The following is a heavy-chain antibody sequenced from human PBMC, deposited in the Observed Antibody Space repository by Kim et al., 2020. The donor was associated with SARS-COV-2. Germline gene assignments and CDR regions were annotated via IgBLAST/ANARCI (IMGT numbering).Heavy chain of an antibody. Sequence: GGSLRLSCAASGFTFSSYAMHWVRQAPGKGLEWVAVISYDGSNKYYADSVKGRFTISRDNSKNTLYLQMNSLRAEDTAVYYCARDVGYYYGSGSPTPYYYGMDVWGQGTTVTVSS. J-gene: IGHJ6*02. CDR3: ARDVGYYYGSGSPTPYYYGMDV. CDR1: GFTFSSYA. V-gene: IGHV3-30*04. D-gene: IGHD3-10*01. CDR2: ISYDGSNK.